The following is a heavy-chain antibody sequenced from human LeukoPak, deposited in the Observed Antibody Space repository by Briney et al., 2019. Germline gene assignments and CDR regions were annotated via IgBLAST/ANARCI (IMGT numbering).Heavy chain of an antibody. CDR2: ISYSGAG. V-gene: IGHV4-39*01. D-gene: IGHD3-10*01. Sequence: SETLSLTCSVSGGSLTGTYYYWGWVRQPPRKGLEWIGSISYSGAGYYNPSLKCRVPISVDTSKNLFSLKLSSVTAADAAVHYCARHIYDGSYYFDAWGQGTLVTVSS. CDR3: ARHIYDGSYYFDA. CDR1: GGSLTGTYYY. J-gene: IGHJ4*02.